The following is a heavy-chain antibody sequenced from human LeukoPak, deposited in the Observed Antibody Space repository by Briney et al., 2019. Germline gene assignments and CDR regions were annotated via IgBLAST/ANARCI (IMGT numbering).Heavy chain of an antibody. J-gene: IGHJ3*02. CDR3: AREHARTPWAFDI. CDR2: INHSGST. V-gene: IGHV4-34*01. CDR1: GGSFSGYY. D-gene: IGHD2-2*01. Sequence: SETLSLTCAVYGGSFSGYYWSWIRQPPGKGLEWIGEINHSGSTNYNPSLKSRVTISVDTSKNQFSLKLSSVTAADTAVYYCAREHARTPWAFDIWGQGTMVTVSS.